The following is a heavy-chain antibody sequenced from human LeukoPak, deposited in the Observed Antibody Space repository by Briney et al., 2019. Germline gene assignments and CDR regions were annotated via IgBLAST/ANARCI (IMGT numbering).Heavy chain of an antibody. D-gene: IGHD3-22*01. Sequence: GASVKVSCKASGYTFTGYYMHWVRQAPGQGLEWMGWINPNSGGTNYAQKFQGRVTMTRDTSISTAYMELRRLRSDDTAVYYCARDLKEGETYYYDSSGYNAFDIWGQGTMVTVSS. V-gene: IGHV1-2*02. CDR1: GYTFTGYY. CDR3: ARDLKEGETYYYDSSGYNAFDI. J-gene: IGHJ3*02. CDR2: INPNSGGT.